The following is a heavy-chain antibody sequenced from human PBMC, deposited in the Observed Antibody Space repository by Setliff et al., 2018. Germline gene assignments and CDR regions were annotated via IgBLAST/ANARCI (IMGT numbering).Heavy chain of an antibody. Sequence: SETLSLTCTVSGGSISSGDYYWSWIRQPPGKGLEWIGYIYYSGSTYYNPSLKSRVTISVDTSKNQFSLKLSSVTAADTAVYYCARGKSDPGYSSSWRIKYYFDYWGQGTLVTVSS. CDR3: ARGKSDPGYSSSWRIKYYFDY. J-gene: IGHJ4*02. V-gene: IGHV4-30-4*08. D-gene: IGHD6-13*01. CDR2: IYYSGST. CDR1: GGSISSGDYY.